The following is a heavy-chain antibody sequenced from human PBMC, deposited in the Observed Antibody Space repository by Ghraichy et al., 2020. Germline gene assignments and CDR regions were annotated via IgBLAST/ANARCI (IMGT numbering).Heavy chain of an antibody. V-gene: IGHV3-9*01. D-gene: IGHD1-26*01. CDR2: ISYNSDTV. J-gene: IGHJ3*02. CDR3: AKRIGTLRERGPFDM. Sequence: GGSLRLSCAASGFTFSDYSMYWVRQVPGKGLEYVSGISYNSDTVISADSVKGRFTISRDNAKNSLYLQMNSLRPEDTALYYCAKRIGTLRERGPFDMWGQGTMVTVSS. CDR1: GFTFSDYS.